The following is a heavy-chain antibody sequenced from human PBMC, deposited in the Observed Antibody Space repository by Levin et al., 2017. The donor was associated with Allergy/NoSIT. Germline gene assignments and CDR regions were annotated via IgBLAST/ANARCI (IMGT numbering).Heavy chain of an antibody. J-gene: IGHJ6*03. CDR3: ARHVLEVGWFGEGYYYYYMDV. CDR1: GGSISSSSYY. D-gene: IGHD3-10*01. V-gene: IGHV4-39*01. CDR2: IYYSGST. Sequence: PSETLSLTCTVSGGSISSSSYYWGWIRQPPGKGLEWIGSIYYSGSTYYNPSLKSRVTISVDTSKNQFSLKLSSVTAADTAVYYCARHVLEVGWFGEGYYYYYMDVWGKGTTVTVSS.